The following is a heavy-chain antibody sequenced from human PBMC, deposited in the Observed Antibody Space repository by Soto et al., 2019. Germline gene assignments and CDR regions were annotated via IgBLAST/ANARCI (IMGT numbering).Heavy chain of an antibody. D-gene: IGHD2-2*01. CDR2: IKHDGSEK. J-gene: IGHJ6*02. V-gene: IGHV3-7*03. CDR3: ARDRRVSNSWSPGDSSFYGLDV. Sequence: PGGSLRLSCAASGFAFSNYWMSWVRQAPGKGLEWVANIKHDGSEKYYVDSVKGRFTISRDNAKNSLYLQMNSLRAADTAVYYCARDRRVSNSWSPGDSSFYGLDVWGQGSTVTVSS. CDR1: GFAFSNYW.